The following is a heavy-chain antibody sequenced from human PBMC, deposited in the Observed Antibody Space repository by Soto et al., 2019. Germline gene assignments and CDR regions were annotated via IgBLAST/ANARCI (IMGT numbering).Heavy chain of an antibody. J-gene: IGHJ3*02. D-gene: IGHD2-2*01. CDR3: TTDLELGYCSSTSCYAFDI. CDR2: IKSKTDGGTT. CDR1: GFTISNAW. Sequence: GGSLRLSCAASGFTISNAWMNWVRKDPGKGLGWVGRIKSKTDGGTTDYAAPVKGRFTISRDDSKNTLYLQMNSLKTEDTAVYYCTTDLELGYCSSTSCYAFDIWGQGTMVTVSS. V-gene: IGHV3-15*07.